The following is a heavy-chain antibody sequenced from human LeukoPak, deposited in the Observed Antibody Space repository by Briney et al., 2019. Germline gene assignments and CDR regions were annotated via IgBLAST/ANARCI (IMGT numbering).Heavy chain of an antibody. J-gene: IGHJ4*02. CDR3: ARQFSSGWYMGFDY. D-gene: IGHD6-19*01. V-gene: IGHV3-30-3*01. CDR2: ISYDGSNK. CDR1: GFTFSSYA. Sequence: GGCLRLSCAASGFTFSSYAKHWVRQAPGKGLEWVAVISYDGSNKYYADSVKGRFTISRDNSKNTLYLQMNSMRAEDTAVYYCARQFSSGWYMGFDYWGQGTLVTVSS.